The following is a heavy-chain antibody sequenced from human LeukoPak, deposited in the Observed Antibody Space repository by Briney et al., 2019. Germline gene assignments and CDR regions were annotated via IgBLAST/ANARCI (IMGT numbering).Heavy chain of an antibody. V-gene: IGHV3-30*03. CDR2: ISYDGSNK. J-gene: IGHJ4*02. CDR3: ARGHRWLQLVSDY. Sequence: GSLRLSCAASGFTFSSYGMHWVRQAPGKGLEWVAVISYDGSNKYYADSVKGRFTISRDNSKNTLYLQMNSLRAEDTAVYYCARGHRWLQLVSDYWGQGTLVTVSS. D-gene: IGHD5-24*01. CDR1: GFTFSSYG.